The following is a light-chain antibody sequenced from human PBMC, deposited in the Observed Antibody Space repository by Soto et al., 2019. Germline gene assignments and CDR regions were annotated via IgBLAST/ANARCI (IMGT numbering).Light chain of an antibody. J-gene: IGKJ4*01. CDR2: AAS. V-gene: IGKV1-9*01. CDR1: QGISSY. CDR3: QQLNSYLLT. Sequence: DIQLTQSPSFLSASVGDRVTITCRASQGISSYLAWYQQKPGKAPKLLIYAASTLQSGVPSRFSGSGSGTEFTLTISSLPPEDFATYYGQQLNSYLLTFGGGTKVEIK.